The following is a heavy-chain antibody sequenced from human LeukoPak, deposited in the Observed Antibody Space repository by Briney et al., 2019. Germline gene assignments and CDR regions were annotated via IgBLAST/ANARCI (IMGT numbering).Heavy chain of an antibody. CDR3: ARDRVHIVVVPAAIGAFDI. CDR1: GYSISSGYY. V-gene: IGHV4-38-2*02. Sequence: SETLSLTCTVSGYSISSGYYWGWIRQPPGKGLEWIGSIYHSGSTYYNPSLKSRVTISVDTPKNQFSLKLSSVTAADTAVYYCARDRVHIVVVPAAIGAFDIWGQGTMVTVSS. J-gene: IGHJ3*02. CDR2: IYHSGST. D-gene: IGHD2-2*01.